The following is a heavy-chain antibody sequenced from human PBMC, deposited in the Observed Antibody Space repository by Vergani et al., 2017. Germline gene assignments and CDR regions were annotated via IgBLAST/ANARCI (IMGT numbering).Heavy chain of an antibody. V-gene: IGHV3-48*01. Sequence: EVQLVESGGGLVQPGGSLRLSCAASGFTFSSYSMNWVRQAPGKGLEWVSYISSSSSTIYYADSVKGRFTISRDNANNSLYLQMHGLRAEDTAVYYCARDDYGDNGSGGQGTLVTVSS. CDR2: ISSSSSTI. CDR3: ARDDYGDNGS. J-gene: IGHJ4*02. D-gene: IGHD4-17*01. CDR1: GFTFSSYS.